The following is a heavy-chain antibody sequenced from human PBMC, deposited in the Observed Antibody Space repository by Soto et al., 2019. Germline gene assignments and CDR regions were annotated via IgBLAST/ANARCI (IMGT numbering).Heavy chain of an antibody. CDR2: IGVSSDA. CDR1: GFTFSGDA. CDR3: AKNYFFDS. Sequence: GGSLRLSCAASGFTFSGDAMSWARQAPGKGLEWVSSIGVSSDAYYADSVKGRFTISRDNSRNTLYLQMNSLRAEDTALYYCAKNYFFDSWGQGTLVTVS. V-gene: IGHV3-23*01. J-gene: IGHJ4*02.